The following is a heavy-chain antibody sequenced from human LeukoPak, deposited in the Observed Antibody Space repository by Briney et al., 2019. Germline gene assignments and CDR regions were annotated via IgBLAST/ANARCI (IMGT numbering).Heavy chain of an antibody. CDR2: ISAYNGNT. V-gene: IGHV1-18*01. CDR1: GYTFTNYV. J-gene: IGHJ3*02. Sequence: ASVKVSCKASGYTFTNYVISWVRQAPGQGLEWMGWISAYNGNTNYAQKLQGRVTMTTDTSTSTAYMELRSLISDDTAVYYCARVKGFEYDNGDYANWSAFDIWGQGTMVTVSS. D-gene: IGHD4-17*01. CDR3: ARVKGFEYDNGDYANWSAFDI.